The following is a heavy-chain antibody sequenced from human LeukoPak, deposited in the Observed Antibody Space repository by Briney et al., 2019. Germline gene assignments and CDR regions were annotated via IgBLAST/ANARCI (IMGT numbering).Heavy chain of an antibody. Sequence: GGSLRLSCAASGFTFSNYDMRWVRQAPGKGPERVSGISGSGGTTYYADSVKGRFTISRDNSRNTLSLQMNSLRAEDTAVYYCVTQYFDFWGQGTLVTVSS. CDR2: ISGSGGTT. V-gene: IGHV3-23*01. CDR3: VTQYFDF. J-gene: IGHJ4*02. CDR1: GFTFSNYD.